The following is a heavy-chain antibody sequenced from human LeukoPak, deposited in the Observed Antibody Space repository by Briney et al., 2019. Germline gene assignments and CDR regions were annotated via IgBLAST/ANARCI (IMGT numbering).Heavy chain of an antibody. V-gene: IGHV3-23*01. CDR2: ISGSGGST. CDR1: GFTFSSYA. Sequence: GGSLRLSCAASGFTFSSYAMNWVRQAPGKGLEWVSAISGSGGSTYYADSVKGRFTISRDNSKNTLYLQMNSLRAEDTAIYYCAKDMTGSTYYFDSWGQGTLVTVSS. D-gene: IGHD3-9*01. J-gene: IGHJ4*02. CDR3: AKDMTGSTYYFDS.